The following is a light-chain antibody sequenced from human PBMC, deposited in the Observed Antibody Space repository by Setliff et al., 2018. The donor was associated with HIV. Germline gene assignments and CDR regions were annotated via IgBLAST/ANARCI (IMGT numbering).Light chain of an antibody. CDR3: SPYAGSNIYV. CDR2: EVN. Sequence: QSVLTQPPSASGSPGQSVTISCTGTSGDVGGYDYVSWYQQHPGKAPKLMIYEVNKRPSGVPDRFSGSKSGDTASLTVSGLQADDEADYFCSPYAGSNIYVFGTGTKVTVL. J-gene: IGLJ1*01. V-gene: IGLV2-8*01. CDR1: SGDVGGYDY.